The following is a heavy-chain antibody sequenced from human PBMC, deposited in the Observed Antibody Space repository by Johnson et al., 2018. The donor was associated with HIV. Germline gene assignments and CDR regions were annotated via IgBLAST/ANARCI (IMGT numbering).Heavy chain of an antibody. D-gene: IGHD2-2*02. CDR2: IYSGGST. V-gene: IGHV3-66*02. CDR3: ARAPRGGSIYGPDGFDF. Sequence: VQLVESGGGLVQPGGSLRLSCAASGFTVSSNYMSWVRQAPGKGLEWVSVIYSGGSTYDADSVKGRFTISRDNSKNTLYLQMHSLRIEETGVYYCARAPRGGSIYGPDGFDFWGQGTMVTVSS. CDR1: GFTVSSNY. J-gene: IGHJ3*01.